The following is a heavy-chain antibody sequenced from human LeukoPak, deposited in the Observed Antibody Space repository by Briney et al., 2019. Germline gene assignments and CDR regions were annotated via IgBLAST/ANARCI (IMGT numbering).Heavy chain of an antibody. CDR3: AKDTYIGRYCTNGVCFPFDY. CDR1: GFTFSIYA. J-gene: IGHJ4*02. V-gene: IGHV3-23*01. Sequence: PGGSLRLSCAASGFTFSIYAMSWVRQAPGKGLEWISAISDSGGSTYDADSVKGRFTISRDNSKNTLYLQMNSLRAEDTAVYYCAKDTYIGRYCTNGVCFPFDYWGQGTLVTVSS. CDR2: ISDSGGST. D-gene: IGHD2-8*01.